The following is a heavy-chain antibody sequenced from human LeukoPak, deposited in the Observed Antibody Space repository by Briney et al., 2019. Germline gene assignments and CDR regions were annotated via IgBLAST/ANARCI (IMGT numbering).Heavy chain of an antibody. V-gene: IGHV3-23*01. CDR2: INGSGGST. D-gene: IGHD5-12*01. CDR3: AREGSGYDFFIG. Sequence: GGSLRLSCAASGFTFSSYAMSWVRQAPGKGLEWVSDINGSGGSTYYADSVKGRFTISRDNSQNTLYLQMKSLRAEDTAVYYCAREGSGYDFFIGWGQGTLVSVSS. J-gene: IGHJ4*02. CDR1: GFTFSSYA.